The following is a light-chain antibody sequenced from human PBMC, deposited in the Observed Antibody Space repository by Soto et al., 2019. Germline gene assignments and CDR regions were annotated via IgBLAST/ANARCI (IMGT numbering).Light chain of an antibody. Sequence: EVVLTQSPGTLSLSPGEGATLSCRASQSVGINLAWYQQKPGQAPRLLIYGASSRATGIPDRFSGSGSGTDFTLTISRLEPEDFAVYYCQQYGSSPPITFGQGTRLEI. V-gene: IGKV3-20*01. CDR1: QSVGIN. J-gene: IGKJ5*01. CDR2: GAS. CDR3: QQYGSSPPIT.